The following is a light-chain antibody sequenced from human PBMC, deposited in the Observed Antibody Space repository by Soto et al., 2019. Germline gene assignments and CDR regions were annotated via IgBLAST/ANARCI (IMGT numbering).Light chain of an antibody. CDR2: EGN. Sequence: QSALTQPASVSGSPGQSITFSCTGITSDVGTYNLVSWYQQYPGEAPKLIVYEGNKRASGISHRFSASKSGNTASLTISGLQAEDEAEYFCCSYTNTYRVFGGGTKLTVL. V-gene: IGLV2-14*02. J-gene: IGLJ3*02. CDR1: TSDVGTYNL. CDR3: CSYTNTYRV.